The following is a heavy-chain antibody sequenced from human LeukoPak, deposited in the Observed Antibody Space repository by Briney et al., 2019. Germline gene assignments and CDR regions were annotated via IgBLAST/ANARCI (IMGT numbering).Heavy chain of an antibody. CDR1: GGSIISSTW. J-gene: IGHJ3*02. CDR2: IFHGGNT. V-gene: IGHV4-4*02. Sequence: SETLSLTCTVSGGSIISSTWWSWVRQPPGKGLEWIGEIFHGGNTNYSPSLKSRVTISLDTSRNQFSLKLNSVTAADTAVYYCAKSNGYGLVDIWGQGTMVTVSS. CDR3: AKSNGYGLVDI. D-gene: IGHD3-10*01.